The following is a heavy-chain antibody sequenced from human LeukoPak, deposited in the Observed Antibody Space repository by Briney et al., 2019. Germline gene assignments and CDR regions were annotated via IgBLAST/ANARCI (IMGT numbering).Heavy chain of an antibody. CDR3: ARGGHSGSYYEDDAFDI. Sequence: ASVKVSCKASGYTFTSYYMHWVRQAPGQGLEWMGLINPSGGSTSYAQKFQGRVTMTRDTSTSTVYMELSSLRSEDTAVYYCARGGHSGSYYEDDAFDIWGQGTMVTVSS. J-gene: IGHJ3*02. CDR2: INPSGGST. D-gene: IGHD1-26*01. CDR1: GYTFTSYY. V-gene: IGHV1-46*01.